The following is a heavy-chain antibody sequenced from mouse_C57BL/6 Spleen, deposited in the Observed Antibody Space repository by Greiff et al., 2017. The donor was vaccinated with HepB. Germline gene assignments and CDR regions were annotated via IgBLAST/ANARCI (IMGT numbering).Heavy chain of an antibody. CDR2: ISYDGSN. V-gene: IGHV3-6*01. CDR3: ARGDYDGDYYAMDY. CDR1: GYSITSGYY. J-gene: IGHJ4*01. D-gene: IGHD2-4*01. Sequence: EVKLEESGPGLVKPSQSLSLTCSVTGYSITSGYYWNWIRQFPGNKLEWMGYISYDGSNNYNPSLKNRISITRDTSKNKFFLKLNSVTTEDTATYYCARGDYDGDYYAMDYWGQGTSVTVSS.